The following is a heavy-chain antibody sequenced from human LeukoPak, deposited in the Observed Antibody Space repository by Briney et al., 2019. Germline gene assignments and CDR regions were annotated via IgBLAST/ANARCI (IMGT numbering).Heavy chain of an antibody. CDR3: ARLRITMVRGVSYYYMDV. D-gene: IGHD3-10*01. Sequence: TLSLTCTVSGGSFSSGSYYWSWIRQPAGKGLEWIGRIYTSGSTNYNPSLKSRVTISVDTSKNQFSLKLSSVTAADTAVYYCARLRITMVRGVSYYYMDVWGKGTTVTVSS. CDR1: GGSFSSGSYY. J-gene: IGHJ6*03. CDR2: IYTSGST. V-gene: IGHV4-61*02.